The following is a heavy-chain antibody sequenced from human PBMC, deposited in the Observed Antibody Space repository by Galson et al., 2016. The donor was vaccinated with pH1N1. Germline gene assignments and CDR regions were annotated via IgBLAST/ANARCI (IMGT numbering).Heavy chain of an antibody. CDR1: GFSLTTSGMR. V-gene: IGHV2-70*04. Sequence: PALVKPTQTLTLTCTFSGFSLTTSGMRVSWIRQPPGKALEWLARIEWDDDKFYSTSLKTRLTISKDTSKNQVVLTMTNMDPVGTATYYCGRNPAFVGGAIDVWGQGTMVTVSS. CDR2: IEWDDDK. CDR3: GRNPAFVGGAIDV. J-gene: IGHJ3*01. D-gene: IGHD2-15*01.